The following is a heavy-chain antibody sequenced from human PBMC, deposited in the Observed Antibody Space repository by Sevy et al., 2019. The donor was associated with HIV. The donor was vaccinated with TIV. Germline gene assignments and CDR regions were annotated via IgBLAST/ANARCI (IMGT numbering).Heavy chain of an antibody. J-gene: IGHJ4*02. CDR2: ISWNSGRI. D-gene: IGHD3-22*01. CDR3: AKDSYYDSSGYFDA. V-gene: IGHV3-9*01. Sequence: GGSLRLSCAASGFTFEDYALRWVRQVPGKGLEWVSGISWNSGRIGYADSVKGRFTISRDNAKNSLYLQMNSLRAEDTAFYYCAKDSYYDSSGYFDAWGQGTLVTVSS. CDR1: GFTFEDYA.